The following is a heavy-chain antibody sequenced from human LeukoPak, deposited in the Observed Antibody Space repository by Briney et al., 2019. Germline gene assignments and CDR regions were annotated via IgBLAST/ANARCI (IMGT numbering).Heavy chain of an antibody. CDR3: ARMTLGV. CDR2: IYSGGGT. J-gene: IGHJ6*02. CDR1: GGSISSNY. V-gene: IGHV3-53*01. Sequence: ASETLSLTCTVSGGSISSNYMSWVRQSPGKGLEWVSVIYSGGGTYYADSVKGRFTISRDNSKNTLYLQMNSLRAEDTAVYYCARMTLGVWGQGTTVTVSS.